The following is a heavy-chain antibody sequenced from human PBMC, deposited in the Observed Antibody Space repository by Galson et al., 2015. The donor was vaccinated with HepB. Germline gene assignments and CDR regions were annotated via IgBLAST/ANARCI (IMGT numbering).Heavy chain of an antibody. Sequence: SVKVSCKASGYTFTTYYIHWVRQAPGQGLEWMGIINPSSGSTAYAQKFQGRVTVTSDTSTSTVYVELSSVRSEDTAVYYCARGGFHYDNSGYYPFDPWGQGTLVTVSS. CDR3: ARGGFHYDNSGYYPFDP. D-gene: IGHD3-22*01. V-gene: IGHV1-46*01. CDR2: INPSSGST. CDR1: GYTFTTYY. J-gene: IGHJ5*02.